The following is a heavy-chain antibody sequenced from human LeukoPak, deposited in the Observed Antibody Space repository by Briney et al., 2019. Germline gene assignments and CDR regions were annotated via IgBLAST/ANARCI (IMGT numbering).Heavy chain of an antibody. CDR1: GFTFSSYW. J-gene: IGHJ4*02. D-gene: IGHD1-26*01. Sequence: GGSLRLSCAASGFTFSSYWMSWVRQAPGKGLEWVANIKQDGCEKYYVDSVKGRFTISRDNAKNSLYLQMNSLRAEDTAVYYCAKTGGAHSGSYDYWGQGTLVTVSS. CDR3: AKTGGAHSGSYDY. V-gene: IGHV3-7*01. CDR2: IKQDGCEK.